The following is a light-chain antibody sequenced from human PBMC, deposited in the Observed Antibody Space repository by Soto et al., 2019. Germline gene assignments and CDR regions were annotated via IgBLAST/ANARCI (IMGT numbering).Light chain of an antibody. J-gene: IGKJ5*01. CDR2: DAS. Sequence: EMVMTQSPATLSVSPGERATLSCRASQSVRSNLAWYQQKPGQAPRLLIYDASNRATGIPARFSGSGSGTDFTLTISSLEPEDFAVYYCQQRSNWPPSITFGQGTRLEIK. CDR1: QSVRSN. CDR3: QQRSNWPPSIT. V-gene: IGKV3-11*01.